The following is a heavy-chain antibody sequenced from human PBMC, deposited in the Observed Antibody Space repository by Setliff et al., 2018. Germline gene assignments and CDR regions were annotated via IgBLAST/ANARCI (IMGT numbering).Heavy chain of an antibody. D-gene: IGHD3-3*01. CDR3: ASPRRDDLDSPFDAFDI. Sequence: PSETLSLTCGVSGISISSGHYWGWIRQPPGKGLEWVATIYHKGRTYYNPSLDSRVTTSLDTSKNHFSLRLSSVTAADTAVYYCASPRRDDLDSPFDAFDIWGQGTKVTVSS. CDR2: IYHKGRT. J-gene: IGHJ3*02. CDR1: GISISSGHY. V-gene: IGHV4-38-2*01.